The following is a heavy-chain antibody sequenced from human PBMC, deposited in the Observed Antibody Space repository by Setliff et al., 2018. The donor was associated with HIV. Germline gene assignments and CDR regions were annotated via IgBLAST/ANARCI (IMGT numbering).Heavy chain of an antibody. CDR2: INHSGST. V-gene: IGHV4-34*01. CDR1: GGSFSGYY. Sequence: SETLSLTCAVYGGSFSGYYWSWIRQPPGKGLEWIGEINHSGSTNYNPSLKSRVTISVDTSKNQFSLKLSSVTAADTAVYYCASTLITFGGISVTTHYFQYWGQGSLVTVSS. J-gene: IGHJ4*02. CDR3: ASTLITFGGISVTTHYFQY. D-gene: IGHD3-16*02.